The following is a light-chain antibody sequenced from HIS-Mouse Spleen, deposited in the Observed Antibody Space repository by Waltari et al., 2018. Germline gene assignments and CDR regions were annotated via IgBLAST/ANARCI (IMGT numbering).Light chain of an antibody. CDR1: ALPKKY. CDR2: EDS. CDR3: YSTDSSGNHRV. Sequence: SYELTQPPSVSVSPGQTARITCSGDALPKKYAYWYQQKSGQAPVLVIYEDSKRPSGIPERFSGARSGTMATLTISGAQLEDEADYYCYSTDSSGNHRVFGGGTKLTVL. J-gene: IGLJ2*01. V-gene: IGLV3-10*01.